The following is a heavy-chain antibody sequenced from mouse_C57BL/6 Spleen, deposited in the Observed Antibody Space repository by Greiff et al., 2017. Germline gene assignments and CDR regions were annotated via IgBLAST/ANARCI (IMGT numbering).Heavy chain of an antibody. CDR1: GFTFSSYA. J-gene: IGHJ2*01. CDR3: ARGGFTSVVPHFDY. D-gene: IGHD1-1*01. CDR2: ISDGGSYT. Sequence: EVQVVESGGGLVKPGGSLKLSCAASGFTFSSYAMSWVRQTPEKRLEWVATISDGGSYTYYPANVKGRFTISRDNAKNNLYLQMSHLKSEDTAMYYCARGGFTSVVPHFDYWGQGTTLTVSS. V-gene: IGHV5-4*01.